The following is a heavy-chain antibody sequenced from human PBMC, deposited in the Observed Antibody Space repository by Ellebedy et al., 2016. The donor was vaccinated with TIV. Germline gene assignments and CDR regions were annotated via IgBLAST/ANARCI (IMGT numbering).Heavy chain of an antibody. D-gene: IGHD2-15*01. CDR1: GYSFTSYW. CDR3: ARLQVVAARTDAFDI. J-gene: IGHJ3*02. CDR2: IYPGDSDT. Sequence: GESLKISCKGSGYSFTSYWIGWVRQMPGKGLEWMGIIYPGDSDTRYSPSFQGQVTISADKSISTAYLQWSSLKASDTAMYYCARLQVVAARTDAFDIWGQGTMVTVSS. V-gene: IGHV5-51*01.